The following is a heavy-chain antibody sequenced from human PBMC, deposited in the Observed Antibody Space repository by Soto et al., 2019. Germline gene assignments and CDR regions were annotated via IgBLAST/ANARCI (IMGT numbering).Heavy chain of an antibody. V-gene: IGHV4-4*07. CDR2: IYTSGGT. CDR3: ARGSVAGVDYGMDV. J-gene: IGHJ6*02. CDR1: GGSMRTYY. D-gene: IGHD6-13*01. Sequence: QVQLQESGPGLVKPWETLSLTCTISGGSMRTYYWSWIRQPAGKGLEWIGRIYTSGGTNYSPSLKNRVTMSVDTSRKRVFLKLNSVTAADTAVYYCARGSVAGVDYGMDVWGRGTTVSVSS.